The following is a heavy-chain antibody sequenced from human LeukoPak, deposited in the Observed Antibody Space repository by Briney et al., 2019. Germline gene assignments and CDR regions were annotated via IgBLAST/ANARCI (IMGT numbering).Heavy chain of an antibody. CDR1: GFTFDDYA. CDR3: AKGPYYYDFWSGYYS. J-gene: IGHJ4*02. CDR2: ISWNSGSI. Sequence: GGSLRLSCAASGFTFDDYAMHWVRQAPGKGLEWVSGISWNSGSIGYADSVKGRFTISRDNAKNSLYLQMNSLRAEDTALYYCAKGPYYYDFWSGYYSWGQGTLVTVSS. D-gene: IGHD3-3*01. V-gene: IGHV3-9*01.